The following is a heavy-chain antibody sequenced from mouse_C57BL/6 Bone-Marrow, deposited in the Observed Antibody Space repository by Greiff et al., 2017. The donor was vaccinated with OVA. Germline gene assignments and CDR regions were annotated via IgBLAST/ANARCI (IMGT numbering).Heavy chain of an antibody. CDR3: TRLWLYAMDY. V-gene: IGHV1-15*01. Sequence: ESGAELVRPGASVTLSCKASGYTFTDYEMHWVKQTPVHGLEWIGAIDPETGGTAYNQKFKGKAILTADKSSSTAYMELRILTSEDSSVYYCTRLWLYAMDYWGQGTSVTVSS. CDR1: GYTFTDYE. CDR2: IDPETGGT. D-gene: IGHD2-2*01. J-gene: IGHJ4*01.